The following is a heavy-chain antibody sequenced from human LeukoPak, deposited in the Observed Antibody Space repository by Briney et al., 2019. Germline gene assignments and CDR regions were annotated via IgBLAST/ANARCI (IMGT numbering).Heavy chain of an antibody. J-gene: IGHJ4*02. V-gene: IGHV4-59*01. D-gene: IGHD6-13*01. CDR3: ARVPGSSWPY. CDR2: IYYSGST. Sequence: SETLSLTCAVYGGSFSGYYWSWIRQPPGKGLEWIGYIYYSGSTNYNPSLKSRVTISVDTSKNQFSLKLSSVTAADTAVYYCARVPGSSWPYWGQGTLVTVSS. CDR1: GGSFSGYY.